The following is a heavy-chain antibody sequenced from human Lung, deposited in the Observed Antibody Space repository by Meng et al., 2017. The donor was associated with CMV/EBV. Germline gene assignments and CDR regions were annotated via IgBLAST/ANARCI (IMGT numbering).Heavy chain of an antibody. Sequence: SXTXSLXXAVYGGFFSGYYWSWIRQPPGKGLEWIGEINHSGSTNYNPSLKSRVTISVDTSKNQFSLKLSSVTAADTAVYYCARARVVPAYYYGMDVWGQGXTVTGSS. CDR1: GGFFSGYY. J-gene: IGHJ6*02. D-gene: IGHD2-2*01. CDR3: ARARVVPAYYYGMDV. CDR2: INHSGST. V-gene: IGHV4-34*01.